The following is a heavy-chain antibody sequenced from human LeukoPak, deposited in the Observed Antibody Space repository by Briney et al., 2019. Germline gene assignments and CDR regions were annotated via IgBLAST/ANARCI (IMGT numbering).Heavy chain of an antibody. D-gene: IGHD6-19*01. V-gene: IGHV1-2*02. CDR3: ARDLRGAVAGTGGDY. CDR2: INPNSGGT. CDR1: GYTFTGYY. Sequence: ASVKVSCKASGYTFTGYYMHWVRQAPGQWLEWMGWINPNSGGTNYAQKFQGRVTMTRDTSISTAYMELSRLRSDDTAVYYCARDLRGAVAGTGGDYWGQGTLVTVSS. J-gene: IGHJ4*02.